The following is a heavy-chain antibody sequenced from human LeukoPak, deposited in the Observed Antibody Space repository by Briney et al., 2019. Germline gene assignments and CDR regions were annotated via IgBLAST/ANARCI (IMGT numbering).Heavy chain of an antibody. J-gene: IGHJ4*02. CDR1: GFTFNNYW. CDR2: INDDGNYI. Sequence: PGGSLRLSCEASGFTFNNYWMHWVRQAPGKGLVWVSRINDDGNYITYADSVKGRFTISRDNVKNTLYLQMNSLRAEDTAVYYCARVGHSGSYSTFLDYWGQGTLVTVSS. V-gene: IGHV3-74*01. D-gene: IGHD1-26*01. CDR3: ARVGHSGSYSTFLDY.